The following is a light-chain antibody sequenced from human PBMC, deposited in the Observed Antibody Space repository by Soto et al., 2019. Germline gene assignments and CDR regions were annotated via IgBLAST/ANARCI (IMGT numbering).Light chain of an antibody. CDR3: LQDYNYPRT. CDR2: AAS. J-gene: IGKJ1*01. Sequence: IQMTQSPFSLSASVEDRVIITCRASQSISNHLNWYQQKPGKAPKLLIFAASSLQSGVPSRFSGSASGTDFTLTISSLQPEDFATYYCLQDYNYPRTFGQGTKVDIK. V-gene: IGKV1-6*01. CDR1: QSISNH.